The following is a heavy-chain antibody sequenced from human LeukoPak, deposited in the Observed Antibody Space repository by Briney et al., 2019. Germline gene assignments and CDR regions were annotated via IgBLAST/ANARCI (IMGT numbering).Heavy chain of an antibody. V-gene: IGHV4-30-4*01. CDR2: IYYSGST. CDR3: ARAPVTMVRGVIITNYYFDY. J-gene: IGHJ4*02. CDR1: GGSISSGDYY. D-gene: IGHD3-10*01. Sequence: SQTLSLTCTVSGGSISSGDYYWSWIRQPPGKGLEWIGYIYYSGSTYYNPSLKSRVTISVDTSKNQFSLKLSSVTAADTAVYYCARAPVTMVRGVIITNYYFDYWGQGTLVTVSS.